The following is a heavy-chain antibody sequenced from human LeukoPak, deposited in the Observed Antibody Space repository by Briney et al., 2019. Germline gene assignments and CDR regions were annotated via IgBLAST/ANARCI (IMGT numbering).Heavy chain of an antibody. CDR3: ARSFHCSSTSYYTFYYYYYGMDV. CDR2: MNPNSGNT. Sequence: EASVKVSCKASGYTFTSYDINWVRQATGQGLEWMGWMNPNSGNTGYAQKFQGRVTMTRNTSISTAYMELSSLRSEDTAVYYCARSFHCSSTSYYTFYYYYYGMDVWGQGTTVTVSS. V-gene: IGHV1-8*01. D-gene: IGHD2-2*01. CDR1: GYTFTSYD. J-gene: IGHJ6*02.